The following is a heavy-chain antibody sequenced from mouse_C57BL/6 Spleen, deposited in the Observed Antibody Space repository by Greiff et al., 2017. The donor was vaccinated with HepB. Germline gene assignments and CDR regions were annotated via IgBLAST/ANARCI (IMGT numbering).Heavy chain of an antibody. CDR1: GYTFTSYW. D-gene: IGHD1-1*01. CDR2: IYPGNSDT. CDR3: TRTTTVVATDYCDY. Sequence: VQLQQSGTVLARPGASVKMSCKTSGYTFTSYWMHWVKQRPGQGLEWIGAIYPGNSDTSYNQKFKGKAKLTAVTSASTAYMELSSLTNEDSAVYYCTRTTTVVATDYCDYWGQGTTLTVSS. J-gene: IGHJ2*01. V-gene: IGHV1-5*01.